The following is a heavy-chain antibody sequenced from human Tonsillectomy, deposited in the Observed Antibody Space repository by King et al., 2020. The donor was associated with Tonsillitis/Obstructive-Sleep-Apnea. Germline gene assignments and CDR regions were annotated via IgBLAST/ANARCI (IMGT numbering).Heavy chain of an antibody. CDR3: ARPTGDCSGGHCYSVY. CDR2: IYPGDSDT. V-gene: IGHV5-51*01. Sequence: FQLVQSGAEVKKPGESLRISCKGFGYGFPSYWIAWVRQMPGRGLEWMGIIYPGDSDTRYSPSFQGQVTISADKSIRTAYLQWNNLKTSDTAIYYCARPTGDCSGGHCYSVYWGQGTLVPVSS. CDR1: GYGFPSYW. D-gene: IGHD2-15*01. J-gene: IGHJ4*02.